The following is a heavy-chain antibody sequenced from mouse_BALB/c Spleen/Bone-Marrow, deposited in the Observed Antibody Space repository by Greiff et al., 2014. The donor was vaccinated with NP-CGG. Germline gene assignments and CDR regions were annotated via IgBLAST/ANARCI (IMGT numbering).Heavy chain of an antibody. CDR1: CYSFTSYY. CDR3: APLSRYFDV. Sequence: VQLQQPGPELMKPGASVKISCKASCYSFTSYYMHWVKQSHGKSLEWIGYIDPFNGGTSYNQKFKGKATLTVDKSSSTAYMHLSSLTSEDSAVYYCAPLSRYFDVWGAGTTVTVSS. D-gene: IGHD6-2*01. CDR2: IDPFNGGT. J-gene: IGHJ1*01. V-gene: IGHV1S135*01.